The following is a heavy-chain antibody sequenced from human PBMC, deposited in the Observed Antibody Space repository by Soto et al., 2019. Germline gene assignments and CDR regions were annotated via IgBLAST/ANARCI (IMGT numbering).Heavy chain of an antibody. CDR2: IYYSGST. V-gene: IGHV4-39*01. CDR3: ARHSPAISISDH. D-gene: IGHD3-3*01. Sequence: SETLSLTCTVSGGSISSSGYYWGWIRQPPGKGLEWIGSIYYSGSTYYNPSLKSRVTISVDTSKNQFSLKLSSVTAADTAVYYCARHSPAISISDHWGQGTLVTVSS. J-gene: IGHJ4*02. CDR1: GGSISSSGYY.